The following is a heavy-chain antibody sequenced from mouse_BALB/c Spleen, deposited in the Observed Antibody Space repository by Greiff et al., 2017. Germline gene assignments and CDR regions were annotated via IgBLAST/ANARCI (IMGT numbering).Heavy chain of an antibody. J-gene: IGHJ4*01. CDR3: ARDGRLRQYYYAMDY. CDR1: GFTFTDYY. Sequence: EVQVVESGGGLVQPGGSLRLSCATSGFTFTDYYMSWVRQPPGKALEWLGFIRNKANGYTTEYSASVKGRFTISRDNSQSILYLQMNTLRAEDSATYYCARDGRLRQYYYAMDYWGQGTSVTVSS. CDR2: IRNKANGYTT. D-gene: IGHD2-2*01. V-gene: IGHV7-3*02.